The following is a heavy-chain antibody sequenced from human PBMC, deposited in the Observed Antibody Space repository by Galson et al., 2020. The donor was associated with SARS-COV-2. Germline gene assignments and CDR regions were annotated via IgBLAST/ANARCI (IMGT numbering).Heavy chain of an antibody. J-gene: IGHJ4*02. CDR1: GFTFSSYA. V-gene: IGHV3-30*04. D-gene: IGHD1-26*01. CDR3: ARPTSGSYYDPLGN. CDR2: ISYDGSNK. Sequence: GGSLRLSCAASGFTFSSYAMHWVRQAPGKGLEWVAVISYDGSNKYYAGSVKGRFTISRDNSKNTLYLQLNSLRTEDTAVYYCARPTSGSYYDPLGNWGQGTLVTVSS.